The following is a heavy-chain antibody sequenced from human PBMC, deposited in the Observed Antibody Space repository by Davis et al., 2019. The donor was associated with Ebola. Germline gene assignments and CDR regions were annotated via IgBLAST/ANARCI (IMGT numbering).Heavy chain of an antibody. CDR2: INPYSGYT. D-gene: IGHD2-21*02. CDR3: ARVRYCGGDCSRYFYYGMDV. Sequence: ASVKVSCKASGYTFTGYYMHWVRQAPGQGLEWMGRINPYSGYTNYAQKFQGRVTMTRDTSITTAYMELSRLRSDDTAVYYCARVRYCGGDCSRYFYYGMDVWGKGTTVTVSS. J-gene: IGHJ6*04. V-gene: IGHV1-2*06. CDR1: GYTFTGYY.